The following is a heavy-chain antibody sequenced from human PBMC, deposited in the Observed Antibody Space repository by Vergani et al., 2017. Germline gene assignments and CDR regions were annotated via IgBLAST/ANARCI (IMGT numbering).Heavy chain of an antibody. CDR1: GGTFSSYA. J-gene: IGHJ4*02. V-gene: IGHV1-69*04. D-gene: IGHD6-6*01. CDR2: IIPILGIA. CDR3: ARGLYSSSSDY. Sequence: QVQLVQSGAEVKKPGASVKVSCKASGGTFSSYAISGVRQAPGQGLEWMGRIIPILGIANYAQKFQGRVTITADKSTSTAYMELSSLRSEDTAVYYCARGLYSSSSDYWGQGTLVTVSS.